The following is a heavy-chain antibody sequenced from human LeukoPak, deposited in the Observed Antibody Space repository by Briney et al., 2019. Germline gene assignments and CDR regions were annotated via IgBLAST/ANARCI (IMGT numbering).Heavy chain of an antibody. CDR2: IYSSGST. CDR3: ARRTYYYDSSGYSYYFDY. CDR1: GGSISSYY. J-gene: IGHJ4*02. D-gene: IGHD3-22*01. Sequence: PSETLSLTCTVSGGSISSYYWSWIRQPPGKGRGGMGYIYSSGSTNYNPSLKSRVTISVDTSKNQFSLKLSFVTAADTAVYYCARRTYYYDSSGYSYYFDYWGQGTLVTVSS. V-gene: IGHV4-59*08.